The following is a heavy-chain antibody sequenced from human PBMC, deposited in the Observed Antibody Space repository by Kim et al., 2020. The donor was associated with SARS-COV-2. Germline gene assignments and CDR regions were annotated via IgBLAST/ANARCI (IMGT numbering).Heavy chain of an antibody. V-gene: IGHV4-31*02. J-gene: IGHJ5*02. CDR3: ARDQGPWYDILTRGWFDP. Sequence: LNSRVTISEDTSKNQFHLKLSSVTAADTAVYYCARDQGPWYDILTRGWFDPWGQGTLVTVSS. D-gene: IGHD3-9*01.